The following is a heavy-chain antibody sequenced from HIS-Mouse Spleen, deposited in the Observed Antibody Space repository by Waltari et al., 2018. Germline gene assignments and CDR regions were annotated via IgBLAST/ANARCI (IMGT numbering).Heavy chain of an antibody. D-gene: IGHD2-15*01. CDR2: IYGGGST. CDR3: ARGGLVAATLDAFDI. J-gene: IGHJ3*02. V-gene: IGHV3-53*01. Sequence: EVQLVESGGGLIQPGGSLRLSCAASGFTVSSNYMSWVRQAPGKGLEGVSVIYGGGSTYYADSVKGRFTISRDNSKNTLYLQMNSLRAEDTAVYSCARGGLVAATLDAFDIWGQGTMVTVSS. CDR1: GFTVSSNY.